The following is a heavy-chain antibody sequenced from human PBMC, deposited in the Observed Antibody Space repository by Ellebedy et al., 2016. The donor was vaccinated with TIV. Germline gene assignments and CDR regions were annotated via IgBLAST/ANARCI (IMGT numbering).Heavy chain of an antibody. J-gene: IGHJ4*02. V-gene: IGHV4-31*03. CDR3: ARGFVEMATPIPDY. Sequence: SQTLSLTXTVSGGSLSSNDYYWNWIRQHPGKGLEWIGYIHYRGTTYYNPSLKSRVTISVDTSKNQFSLKLSSVSAADTAVYYCARGFVEMATPIPDYWGQGTLVTVSS. CDR2: IHYRGTT. D-gene: IGHD5-24*01. CDR1: GGSLSSNDYY.